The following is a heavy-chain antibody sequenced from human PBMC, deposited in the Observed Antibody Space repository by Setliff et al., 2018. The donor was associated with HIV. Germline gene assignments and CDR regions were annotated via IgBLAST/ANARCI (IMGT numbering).Heavy chain of an antibody. CDR1: GRSISSGYF. D-gene: IGHD6-13*01. V-gene: IGHV4-38-2*01. CDR2: IYQSGNA. J-gene: IGHJ4*02. Sequence: SETLSLTCAVSGRSISSGYFCGRIRQTPGKGLEWIGNIYQSGNAYYNPSLKSRVTISVDTSRNRFSPKLSSVTAADTAVYYCVTGYNSVWYSVFWGQGILVTVSS. CDR3: VTGYNSVWYSVF.